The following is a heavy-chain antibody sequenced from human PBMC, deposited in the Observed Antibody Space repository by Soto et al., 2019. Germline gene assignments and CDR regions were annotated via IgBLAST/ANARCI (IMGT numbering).Heavy chain of an antibody. CDR3: ARVIYGSFDY. CDR2: IWYDGSNK. Sequence: QVQLVESGGGVVQPGRSLRLSCAASGFTFSSYGMHWVRQAPGKGLEWVAVIWYDGSNKYYADSVKGRFTISRDNSKNTLYLQMTSRRAEDTAVYYCARVIYGSFDYWGQGTLVTVSS. D-gene: IGHD3-10*01. J-gene: IGHJ4*02. CDR1: GFTFSSYG. V-gene: IGHV3-33*01.